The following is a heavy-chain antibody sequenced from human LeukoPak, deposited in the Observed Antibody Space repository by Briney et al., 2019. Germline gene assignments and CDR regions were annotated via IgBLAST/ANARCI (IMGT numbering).Heavy chain of an antibody. CDR2: ISWNSGSI. V-gene: IGHV3-9*01. J-gene: IGHJ4*02. CDR1: GFTFDDYA. Sequence: GGSLRLSCAASGFTFDDYAMHWVRQAPGKGLEWVSGISWNSGSIGYADSVKGRFTISRDNSKNTLYLQMNSLRAEDTAVYYCAKSRDHSSSSVGGFDYWGQGTLVTVSS. CDR3: AKSRDHSSSSVGGFDY. D-gene: IGHD6-6*01.